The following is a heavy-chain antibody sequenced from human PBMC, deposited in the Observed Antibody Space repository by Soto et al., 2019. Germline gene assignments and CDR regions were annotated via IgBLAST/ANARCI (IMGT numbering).Heavy chain of an antibody. D-gene: IGHD1-7*01. CDR2: IKQDGSEK. V-gene: IGHV3-7*01. CDR1: GFTFSSYW. Sequence: GGSLRLSCAASGFTFSSYWMSWVRQAPGKGLEWVANIKQDGSEKYYVDSVKGRFTISRDNAKNSLYLQMNSLRAEDTAVYYCARDRNTITGTTNAFDIWGQGTMVTVSS. J-gene: IGHJ3*02. CDR3: ARDRNTITGTTNAFDI.